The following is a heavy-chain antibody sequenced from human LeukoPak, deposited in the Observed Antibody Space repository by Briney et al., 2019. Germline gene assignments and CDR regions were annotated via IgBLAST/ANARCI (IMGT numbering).Heavy chain of an antibody. CDR2: ISRSGSHI. J-gene: IGHJ3*02. V-gene: IGHV3-21*01. CDR3: ARASAGVIDAFDI. CDR1: GFTFSTYS. D-gene: IGHD2/OR15-2a*01. Sequence: PGGSLRLSCAASGFTFSTYSMDWVRQAPGKGLEWVSSISRSGSHIYYADSLKGRFTISRDNAKDSLYLQMNSLRAEDTAVYYCARASAGVIDAFDIWGQGTMVTVSS.